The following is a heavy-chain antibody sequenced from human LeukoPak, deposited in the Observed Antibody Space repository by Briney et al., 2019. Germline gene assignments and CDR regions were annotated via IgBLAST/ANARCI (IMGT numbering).Heavy chain of an antibody. V-gene: IGHV1-2*02. Sequence: ASVKVSCKASGYTFTGYYMHWVRQAPGQGLEWMGWINPNSGGTNYAQKFQGRVTMTRDTSISTAYVELSRLRSDDTAVYYCACLILTGYYFDYWGQGTLVTVSS. CDR1: GYTFTGYY. CDR2: INPNSGGT. CDR3: ACLILTGYYFDY. D-gene: IGHD3-9*01. J-gene: IGHJ4*02.